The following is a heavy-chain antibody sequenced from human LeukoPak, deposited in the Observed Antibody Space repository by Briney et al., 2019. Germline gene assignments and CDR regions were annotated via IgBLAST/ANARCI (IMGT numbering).Heavy chain of an antibody. V-gene: IGHV3-30*04. Sequence: QPGRSLRLSCAASGFTFSSYAMHWVRQAPGKGLEWVAVISYDGSNKYYADSVKGRFTISRDNSKNTLYLQMNSLRAEDTAVYYCARDHGVVWFGELFSYFDYWGQGTLVTVSS. CDR1: GFTFSSYA. D-gene: IGHD3-10*01. J-gene: IGHJ4*02. CDR3: ARDHGVVWFGELFSYFDY. CDR2: ISYDGSNK.